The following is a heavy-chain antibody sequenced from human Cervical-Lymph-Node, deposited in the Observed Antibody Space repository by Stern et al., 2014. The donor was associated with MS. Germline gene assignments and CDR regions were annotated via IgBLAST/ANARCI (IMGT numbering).Heavy chain of an antibody. D-gene: IGHD2-21*02. CDR3: ATHLDLAYCGGDCYYYYGMDV. V-gene: IGHV3-48*02. CDR1: GFTFSSYS. J-gene: IGHJ6*02. Sequence: EVQLVESGGGLVQPGGSLRLSCAASGFTFSSYSMNWVRQAPGKGLEGVSYISSSSSTIYYADSVKGRFTISRDNAKNSLYLQMNSLRDEDTAVYYCATHLDLAYCGGDCYYYYGMDVWGQGTTVTVSS. CDR2: ISSSSSTI.